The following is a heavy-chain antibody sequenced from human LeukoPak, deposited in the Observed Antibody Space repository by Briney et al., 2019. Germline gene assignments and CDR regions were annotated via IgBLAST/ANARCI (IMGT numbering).Heavy chain of an antibody. D-gene: IGHD3-22*01. J-gene: IGHJ3*02. CDR3: ARRVSSGYFAFDI. Sequence: KTSETLSLTCTVSGGSISSSSYYWSWIRQPAGKGLEWIGRIYTSGSTNYNPSLKSRVTMSVDTSKTQFSLKLSSVTAADTAVYYCARRVSSGYFAFDIWGQGTMVTVSS. CDR1: GGSISSSSYY. CDR2: IYTSGST. V-gene: IGHV4-61*02.